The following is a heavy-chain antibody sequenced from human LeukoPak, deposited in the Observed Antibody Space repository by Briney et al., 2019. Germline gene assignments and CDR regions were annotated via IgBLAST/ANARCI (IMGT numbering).Heavy chain of an antibody. Sequence: ASVKVSCKASGGTFSSYAISWVRQAPGQGLEWMGRIIPILGIANYAQKFQGRVTITADKSTSTAYMELSSLRSEDTAVYYCARAYSSSRWRIFDYWGQGTLVTVSS. CDR2: IIPILGIA. D-gene: IGHD6-6*01. V-gene: IGHV1-69*04. J-gene: IGHJ4*02. CDR1: GGTFSSYA. CDR3: ARAYSSSRWRIFDY.